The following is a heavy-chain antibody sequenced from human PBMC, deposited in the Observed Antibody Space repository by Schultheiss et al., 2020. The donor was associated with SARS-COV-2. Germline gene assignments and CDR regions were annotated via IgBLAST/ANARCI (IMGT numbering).Heavy chain of an antibody. V-gene: IGHV3-21*01. Sequence: SCAASGFTFSNYAMGWVRQSPGKGLEWVSSISSSSSYIYYADSVKGRFTISRDNAKNSLYLQMNSLRAEDTAVYYCAKDMEKQLALYYYYGMDVWGQGTTVTVSS. D-gene: IGHD6-13*01. CDR2: ISSSSSYI. CDR3: AKDMEKQLALYYYYGMDV. CDR1: GFTFSNYA. J-gene: IGHJ6*02.